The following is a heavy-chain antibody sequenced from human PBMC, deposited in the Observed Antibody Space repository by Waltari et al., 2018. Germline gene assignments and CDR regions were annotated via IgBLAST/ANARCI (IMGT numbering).Heavy chain of an antibody. D-gene: IGHD2-2*01. CDR3: ARRNYCSSVTCYFDATSYYYYYMDV. J-gene: IGHJ6*03. V-gene: IGHV4-34*01. CDR1: GWPFLDFF. CDR2: INQSGKT. Sequence: QVRIDQWGTGLLKPSETLSLSCAVYGWPFLDFFWAWVRPAPGKGLEWLGEINQSGKTYYNPSLKSRVTLSVDPSKSQFSLSLRSVTAADTAVYYCARRNYCSSVTCYFDATSYYYYYMDVWGKGTALIVSS.